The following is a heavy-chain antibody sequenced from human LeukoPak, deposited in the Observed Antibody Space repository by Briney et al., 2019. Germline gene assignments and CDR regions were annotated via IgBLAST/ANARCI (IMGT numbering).Heavy chain of an antibody. V-gene: IGHV4-59*12. CDR2: IYYSGST. J-gene: IGHJ3*02. CDR3: ARDQWLLRGGDHDAFDI. D-gene: IGHD6-19*01. Sequence: SETLSLTCTVSGGSISSYYWSWIRQPPGKGLEWIGYIYYSGSTNYNPSLKSRVTISVDKSKNQFSLRLRSVTAADTAVYYCARDQWLLRGGDHDAFDIWGQGIMVTVSS. CDR1: GGSISSYY.